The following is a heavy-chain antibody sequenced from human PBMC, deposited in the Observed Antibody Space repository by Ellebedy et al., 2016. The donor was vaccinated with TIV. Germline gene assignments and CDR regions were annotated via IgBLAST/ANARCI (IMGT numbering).Heavy chain of an antibody. V-gene: IGHV3-74*01. CDR1: GFTFSDYW. CDR2: INNDGRTT. CDR3: ARYSDS. D-gene: IGHD2-21*01. Sequence: GESLKISCAASGFTFSDYWMHWVRQAPGKGLVWVSGINNDGRTTSYADSVKGRFTISRDNAKNTLYLQMNSLRAEDTAVYYCARYSDSWGQGTLVTVSS. J-gene: IGHJ4*02.